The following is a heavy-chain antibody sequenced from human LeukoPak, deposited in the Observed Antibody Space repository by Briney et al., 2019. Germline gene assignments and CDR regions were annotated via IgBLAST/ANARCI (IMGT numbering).Heavy chain of an antibody. CDR1: GYTLTELS. CDR3: ATEPLHGDYSDY. V-gene: IGHV1-24*01. Sequence: GASVKVSCTVSGYTLTELSMHWVRQAPGKGLEWMGGFDPEDGETIYAQKFQGRVTMTEDTSTDTAYMELSSLRSEDTAVYYCATEPLHGDYSDYWGQGTLVTVSS. D-gene: IGHD4-17*01. CDR2: FDPEDGET. J-gene: IGHJ4*02.